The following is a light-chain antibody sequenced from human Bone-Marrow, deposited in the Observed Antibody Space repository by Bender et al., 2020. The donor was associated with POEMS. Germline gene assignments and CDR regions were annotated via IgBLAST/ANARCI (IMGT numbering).Light chain of an antibody. J-gene: IGLJ3*02. CDR3: SAWDDSLSGWV. CDR1: SSNIGTPYD. Sequence: QSVLTQPPSVSGAPGQGVTISCSGSSSNIGTPYDVHWYQHLPGAAPKLLIYYDDLLTPGVSDRFSASKSGTSASLAISELQSEDEALYYCSAWDDSLSGWVFGGGTKLTVL. CDR2: YDD. V-gene: IGLV1-36*01.